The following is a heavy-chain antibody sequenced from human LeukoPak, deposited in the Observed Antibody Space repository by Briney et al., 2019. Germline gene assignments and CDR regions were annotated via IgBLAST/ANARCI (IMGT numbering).Heavy chain of an antibody. CDR3: AKAGGRWELSPTFDY. D-gene: IGHD3-16*02. CDR2: ISGNT. CDR1: GFTFRSYA. V-gene: IGHV3-23*01. J-gene: IGHJ4*02. Sequence: PGGSLRLSCAASGFTFRSYAMAWVRQAPGKGLEWVSAISGNTYYADSVKGRFTISTDNSKNTLYLQMNSLRAEDTAVYYCAKAGGRWELSPTFDYWGQGTLVTVSS.